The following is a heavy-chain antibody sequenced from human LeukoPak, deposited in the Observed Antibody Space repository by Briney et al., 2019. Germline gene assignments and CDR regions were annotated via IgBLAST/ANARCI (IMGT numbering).Heavy chain of an antibody. CDR2: IGTGGHT. V-gene: IGHV3-13*01. Sequence: GGSLRLSCSASGFTFSNYDMHWVRQEKGKGLEWVSSIGTGGHTYYAPSVKGRFTISRENAKNSLHLQMNSLVAGDTAIYYCTRGGLEAPCDVWGQGTMVAVSS. D-gene: IGHD5-24*01. J-gene: IGHJ3*01. CDR3: TRGGLEAPCDV. CDR1: GFTFSNYD.